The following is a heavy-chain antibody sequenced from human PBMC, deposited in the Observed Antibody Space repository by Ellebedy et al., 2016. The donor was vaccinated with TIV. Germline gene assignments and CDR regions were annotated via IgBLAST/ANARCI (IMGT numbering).Heavy chain of an antibody. CDR2: IYHSGTT. CDR1: GGSISSNSYY. CDR3: ARYSAPLGTSGYYDVFDI. Sequence: MPSETLSLTCSVSGGSISSNSYYWGWIRQPPGKGLEWIGSIYHSGTTYYNPSLKSRVTISVDMSKNQFSLKLNSVTAADTAVIYCARYSAPLGTSGYYDVFDIWGQGTMVTVSS. D-gene: IGHD3-22*01. V-gene: IGHV4-39*01. J-gene: IGHJ3*02.